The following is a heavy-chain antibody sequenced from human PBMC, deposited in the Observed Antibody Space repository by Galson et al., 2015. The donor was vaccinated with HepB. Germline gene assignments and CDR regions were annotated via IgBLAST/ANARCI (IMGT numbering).Heavy chain of an antibody. CDR2: INPHSGVT. J-gene: IGHJ4*02. Sequence: SVKVSCKASGYTFTGYYMHWVRQAPGQGLEWMGRINPHSGVTNYAQKFQGRVTMTRDTSISTASMELTRLRPDDTAVYYCARGGHDVLTGYYRHYFDYWGQGTLVTVPS. CDR1: GYTFTGYY. D-gene: IGHD3-9*01. V-gene: IGHV1-2*06. CDR3: ARGGHDVLTGYYRHYFDY.